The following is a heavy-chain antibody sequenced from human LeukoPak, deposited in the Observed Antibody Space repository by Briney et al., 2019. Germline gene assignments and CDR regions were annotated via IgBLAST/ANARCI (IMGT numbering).Heavy chain of an antibody. Sequence: VASVKVSCKASGYTFTGYYMHWVRQPPGQGLEWMGWINPNSGGTNYAQKFQGRVTMTRDTSISTAYMELSRLRSDDTAVYYCARGGTTVTTSDYYYYMDVWGKGTTVTVSS. J-gene: IGHJ6*03. V-gene: IGHV1-2*02. CDR2: INPNSGGT. CDR1: GYTFTGYY. CDR3: ARGGTTVTTSDYYYYMDV. D-gene: IGHD4-11*01.